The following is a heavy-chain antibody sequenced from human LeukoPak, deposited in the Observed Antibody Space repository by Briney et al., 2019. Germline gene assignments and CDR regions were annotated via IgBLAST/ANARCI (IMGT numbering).Heavy chain of an antibody. CDR1: GGSISSYY. D-gene: IGHD3-10*01. V-gene: IGHV4-59*08. J-gene: IGHJ3*02. CDR3: ARHFPGYYYGSGSSPAAFDI. Sequence: NPSETLSLTCTVSGGSISSYYWSWIRQPPGKGLEWIGYIYYSGSTNYNPSLKSRVTIPVDTSKNQFSLKLSSVTAADTAVYYCARHFPGYYYGSGSSPAAFDIWGQGTMVTVSS. CDR2: IYYSGST.